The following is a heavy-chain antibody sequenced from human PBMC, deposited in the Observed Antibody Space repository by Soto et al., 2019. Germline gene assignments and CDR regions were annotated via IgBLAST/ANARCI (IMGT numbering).Heavy chain of an antibody. Sequence: EVQLEESGGGLVQPGGSLRLFCVASGLTFSNYEMNWVRQAPGKGLEWVSYIGRSGSTIYYADSVKGRFTISRDNAKKSLYLQMNSLRPEDTAVYYCATHASWVGAKHIWGQGTMVTVSS. V-gene: IGHV3-48*03. J-gene: IGHJ3*02. CDR2: IGRSGSTI. CDR3: ATHASWVGAKHI. D-gene: IGHD1-26*01. CDR1: GLTFSNYE.